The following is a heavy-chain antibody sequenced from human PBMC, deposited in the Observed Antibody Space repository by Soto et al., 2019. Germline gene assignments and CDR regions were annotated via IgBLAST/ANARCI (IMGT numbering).Heavy chain of an antibody. CDR2: ISYDGSNK. J-gene: IGHJ6*02. V-gene: IGHV3-30-3*01. D-gene: IGHD6-19*01. CDR1: GFTFSSYA. CDR3: ARDLLYSSGWKYYYYGMDV. Sequence: HPGGSLRLSCAASGFTFSSYAMHWVRQAPGKGLEWVAVISYDGSNKYYADSVKGRFTISRDNSKNTLYLQMNSLRAEDTAVYYCARDLLYSSGWKYYYYGMDVWGQGTTVTVSS.